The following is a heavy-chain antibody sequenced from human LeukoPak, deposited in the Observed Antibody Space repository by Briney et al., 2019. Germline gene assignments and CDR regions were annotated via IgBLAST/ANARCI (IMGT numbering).Heavy chain of an antibody. CDR3: TRDGKRSYDF. CDR1: GFTLSDSW. Sequence: GGSLRRSCAASGFTLSDSWMHWVRQAPGKELAWVSHIGPDGSSTNYADSVKGRFTISRDNAKNTLYLQMSSLRAEDTAVYYCTRDGKRSYDFWGQGTLVTVSS. J-gene: IGHJ4*02. D-gene: IGHD1-1*01. CDR2: IGPDGSST. V-gene: IGHV3-74*01.